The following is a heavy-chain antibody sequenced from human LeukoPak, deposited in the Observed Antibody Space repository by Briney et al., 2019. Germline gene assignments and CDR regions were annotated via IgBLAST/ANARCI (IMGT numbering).Heavy chain of an antibody. V-gene: IGHV3-30-3*01. CDR1: GFTFSSYA. J-gene: IGHJ4*02. CDR3: ARDVDSGRYGN. Sequence: GGSLRLSCAASGFTFSSYAMHWVRQAPGKGLEWVAVISYDGSNKYYADSVKGRFTISRDNSKNTLYVQMNSLRAEDTAVYYCARDVDSGRYGNWGQGTLVTVSS. D-gene: IGHD6-19*01. CDR2: ISYDGSNK.